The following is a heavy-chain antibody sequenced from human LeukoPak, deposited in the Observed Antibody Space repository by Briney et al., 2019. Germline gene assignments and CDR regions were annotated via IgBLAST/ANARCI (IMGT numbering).Heavy chain of an antibody. Sequence: GGSLRLSCAASGFTFSNYAMSWVRQAPGKGLEWVSVISDSGGYTYYADSVKGRFTISRDNSKNTLYLQMNSLRAEDTAVYYCAKAYCSSNRCYFFDYWGQGTLVTVSS. D-gene: IGHD2-2*01. V-gene: IGHV3-23*01. CDR1: GFTFSNYA. CDR2: ISDSGGYT. J-gene: IGHJ4*02. CDR3: AKAYCSSNRCYFFDY.